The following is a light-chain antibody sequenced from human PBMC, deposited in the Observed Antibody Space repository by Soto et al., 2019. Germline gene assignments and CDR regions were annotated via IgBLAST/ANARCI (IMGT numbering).Light chain of an antibody. V-gene: IGLV2-14*01. Sequence: QSVLTQPASVSGSPGQSITISFTGTSSDVGGYNYVSWYQQHPGKAPKLMIYEVSNRPSGVSNRFSGSKSGNTAPLTISGLQAEDEADYYCSSYTSSSTLPYVFGTGTKVTVL. CDR2: EVS. CDR1: SSDVGGYNY. J-gene: IGLJ1*01. CDR3: SSYTSSSTLPYV.